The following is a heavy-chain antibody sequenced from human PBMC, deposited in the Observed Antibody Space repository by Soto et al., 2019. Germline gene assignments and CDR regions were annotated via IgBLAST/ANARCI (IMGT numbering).Heavy chain of an antibody. J-gene: IGHJ4*02. Sequence: SETLSLTCTVSGGSISSYYWSWIRQPPGKGLEWIGYIYYSGSTNYNPSLKSRVTISVDTSKNQFPLKLSSVTAADTAVYYCARRYGSFFDYWGQGTLVTVSS. V-gene: IGHV4-59*08. CDR1: GGSISSYY. D-gene: IGHD5-18*01. CDR3: ARRYGSFFDY. CDR2: IYYSGST.